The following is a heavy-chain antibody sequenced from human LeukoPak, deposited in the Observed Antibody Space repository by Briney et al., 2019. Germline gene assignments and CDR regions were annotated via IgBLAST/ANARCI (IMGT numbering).Heavy chain of an antibody. CDR3: AREGIAAAVDGVYDY. Sequence: GGSLRLSCAASGFTFDDYGMSWVRQAPGKGLEWVSGINWNGGSTGYADSVKGRFTISRDNAKNSLYLQMNSLRAEDTAVYYCAREGIAAAVDGVYDYWGQGTLVTVSS. J-gene: IGHJ4*02. CDR1: GFTFDDYG. V-gene: IGHV3-20*04. D-gene: IGHD6-13*01. CDR2: INWNGGST.